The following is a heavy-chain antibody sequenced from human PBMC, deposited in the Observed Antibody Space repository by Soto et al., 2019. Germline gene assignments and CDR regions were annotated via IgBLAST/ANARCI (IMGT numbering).Heavy chain of an antibody. Sequence: SETLCLTCTVSGGSISSSSYYRGWIRQPPGKGLEWIGSIYYSGSTYYNPSLKSRVTISVDTSKNRFSLKLSSVTAADTAVYYCARQGRRPTYYYYGMDVWGQGTTVTVSS. CDR2: IYYSGST. V-gene: IGHV4-39*01. J-gene: IGHJ6*02. D-gene: IGHD3-10*01. CDR1: GGSISSSSYY. CDR3: ARQGRRPTYYYYGMDV.